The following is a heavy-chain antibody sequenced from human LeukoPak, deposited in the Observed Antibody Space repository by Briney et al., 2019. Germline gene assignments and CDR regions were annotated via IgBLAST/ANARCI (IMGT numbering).Heavy chain of an antibody. CDR2: INHSGST. CDR3: ARARVVYATHTEYYYYYYMDV. V-gene: IGHV4-34*01. D-gene: IGHD2-8*02. Sequence: SETLSLTCTVSGGSISTYFWSWIRQPPGKGLEWIGEINHSGSTNYNPSLKSRVTISVDTSKNQFSLKLSSVTAADTAVYYCARARVVYATHTEYYYYYYMDVWGKGTTVTVSS. CDR1: GGSISTYF. J-gene: IGHJ6*03.